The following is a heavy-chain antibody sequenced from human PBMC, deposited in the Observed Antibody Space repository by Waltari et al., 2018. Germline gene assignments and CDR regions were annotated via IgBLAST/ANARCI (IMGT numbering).Heavy chain of an antibody. CDR2: IIPLFGKT. D-gene: IGHD6-13*01. CDR3: ARGSYSSSWFNLKAFHI. J-gene: IGHJ3*02. V-gene: IGHV1-69*01. Sequence: QVQLLQSGAEVKKPGSSVKVSCKAPGGRFRNYATIWGRQAPGQGLEWMGGIIPLFGKTNYAQKFQGRLTITADESTTIAYMDLSSLRFEDTAVYYCARGSYSSSWFNLKAFHIWGQGTMVTVSS. CDR1: GGRFRNYA.